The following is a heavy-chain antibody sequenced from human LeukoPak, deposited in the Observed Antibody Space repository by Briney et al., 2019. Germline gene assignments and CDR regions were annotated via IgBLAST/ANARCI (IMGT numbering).Heavy chain of an antibody. CDR2: TYYRSKWYN. D-gene: IGHD1-26*01. J-gene: IGHJ3*02. CDR1: GDSVSSNSAA. Sequence: SQTLSLTCAISGDSVSSNSAAWNWIRQSPSRGLEWLGRTYYRSKWYNDYAVSVKSRITINPDTSKNQFSLQLNSVTPEDTAVYYCTLSGLKKLHGDAFDIWGQGTMVTVSS. V-gene: IGHV6-1*01. CDR3: TLSGLKKLHGDAFDI.